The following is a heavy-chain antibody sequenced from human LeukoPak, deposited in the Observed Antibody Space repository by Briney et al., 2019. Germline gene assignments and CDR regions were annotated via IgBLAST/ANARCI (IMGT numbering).Heavy chain of an antibody. Sequence: TSQTLSLTCTVSGGSISSGGYYWSWIRQPPGKGLEWIGYIYHSGSTYYNPSLKSRVTISVDRSKNQFSLKLSSVTAADTAVYYCARAVDWNDDPGDWFDPWGQGTLVTVSS. D-gene: IGHD1-1*01. CDR3: ARAVDWNDDPGDWFDP. J-gene: IGHJ5*02. CDR1: GGSISSGGYY. V-gene: IGHV4-30-2*01. CDR2: IYHSGST.